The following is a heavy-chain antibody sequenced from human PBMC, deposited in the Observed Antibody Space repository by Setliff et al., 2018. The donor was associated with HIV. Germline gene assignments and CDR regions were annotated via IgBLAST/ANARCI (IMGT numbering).Heavy chain of an antibody. D-gene: IGHD3-22*01. V-gene: IGHV3-30*02. J-gene: IGHJ3*02. CDR3: ANYYHSSGGYAFDT. CDR2: IWYDGSNE. CDR1: GFSLSYHG. Sequence: GGSLRLSCAASGFSLSYHGMHWVRQAPGKGLEWVAIIWYDGSNEYYADSVKGRFTISRDSSKNTLYLQMDSLRTEDTAVYYCANYYHSSGGYAFDTWGQGTMVTVSS.